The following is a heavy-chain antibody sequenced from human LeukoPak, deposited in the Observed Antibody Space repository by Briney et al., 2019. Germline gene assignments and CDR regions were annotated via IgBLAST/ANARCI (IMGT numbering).Heavy chain of an antibody. Sequence: PVKVSCKASGGTFSRYVISWVRQAPGQGLEWMGGIIPMFGTANYAQKFQGRVTITADESTSTAYMELSSLRSEDTAVYYCARNGDKDYYYYMDVWGKGTTVTISS. CDR1: GGTFSRYV. J-gene: IGHJ6*03. CDR3: ARNGDKDYYYYMDV. V-gene: IGHV1-69*13. D-gene: IGHD4-17*01. CDR2: IIPMFGTA.